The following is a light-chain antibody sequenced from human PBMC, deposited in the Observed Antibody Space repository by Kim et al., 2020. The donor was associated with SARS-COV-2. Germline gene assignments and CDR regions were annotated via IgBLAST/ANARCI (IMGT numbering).Light chain of an antibody. CDR3: SSYAGSNNLV. CDR2: EVS. CDR1: SSDVGGYNY. Sequence: QSALTQPPSASGSPGQSVTISCTGTSSDVGGYNYVSWYQQYPGKAPKLMIYEVSKRPSGVPDRFSGSKSGNTASLTVSGLQAEDDADYYCSSYAGSNNLVFGGGTQLTVL. J-gene: IGLJ3*02. V-gene: IGLV2-8*01.